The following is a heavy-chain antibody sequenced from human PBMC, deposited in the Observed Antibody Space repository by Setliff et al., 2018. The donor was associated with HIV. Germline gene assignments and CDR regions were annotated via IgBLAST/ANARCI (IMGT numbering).Heavy chain of an antibody. V-gene: IGHV6-1*01. CDR1: GDSVSRINTA. J-gene: IGHJ5*02. CDR2: TYYRSKWYN. Sequence: SQTLSLTCAISGDSVSRINTAWNWIRQSPSRGLEWLGRTYYRSKWYNDYAVSVKSRITINPDTSKNQFSLKLSSVTAADSAVYYCARVGTTVTTRETYKWFDPWGQGTLVTVSS. D-gene: IGHD4-17*01. CDR3: ARVGTTVTTRETYKWFDP.